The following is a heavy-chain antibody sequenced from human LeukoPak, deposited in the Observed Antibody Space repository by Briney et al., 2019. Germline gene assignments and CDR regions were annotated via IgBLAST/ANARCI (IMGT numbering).Heavy chain of an antibody. Sequence: SETLSLTCTVSGGSISSGDYYWSWICQPPGKGLEWIGYIYYSGSTYYNPSLKSRVTISVDTSKNQFSLNLRSVTAADTAVYYCARDICGYNYGCFDSWGQGTLVTVSS. V-gene: IGHV4-30-4*01. D-gene: IGHD5-18*01. CDR2: IYYSGST. J-gene: IGHJ4*02. CDR3: ARDICGYNYGCFDS. CDR1: GGSISSGDYY.